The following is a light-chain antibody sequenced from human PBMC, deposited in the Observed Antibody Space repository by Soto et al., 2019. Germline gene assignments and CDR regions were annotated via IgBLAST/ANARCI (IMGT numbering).Light chain of an antibody. Sequence: QSFLTQPASVSGSPGQSITISCTGTSSDVGSYNLVSWYQQHPGKAPKLMIYEGSKRPSGVSNRFSGSKSGNTASLTISGLQAEDEADYYCCSTRVFGGGTQLTVL. V-gene: IGLV2-23*01. J-gene: IGLJ3*02. CDR2: EGS. CDR3: CSTRV. CDR1: SSDVGSYNL.